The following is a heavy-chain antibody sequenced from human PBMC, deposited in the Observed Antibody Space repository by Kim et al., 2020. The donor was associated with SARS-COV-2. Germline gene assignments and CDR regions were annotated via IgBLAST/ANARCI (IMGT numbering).Heavy chain of an antibody. CDR3: VRAAFEI. CDR2: ISSDGSST. Sequence: GGSLRLSCAASGFTSSSYRMHWVRQAPGKGLVWVSRISSDGSSTYYADSVKGRFTISRDNTKNTLYLQMNSLRAEDTAVYYCVRAAFEIWGQGTMVTVSS. CDR1: GFTSSSYR. V-gene: IGHV3-74*01. J-gene: IGHJ3*02.